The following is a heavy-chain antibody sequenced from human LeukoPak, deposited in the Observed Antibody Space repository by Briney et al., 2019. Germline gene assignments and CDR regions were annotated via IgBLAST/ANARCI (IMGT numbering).Heavy chain of an antibody. Sequence: ASVKVSCKASGYTFTNYYLHWVRQAPGQGLAWMGIINPSGGTTRYVEKFQGRVTMTRDTSASTVYMELSSLRSEDTAVYYCARGGYSESFYNPRSYGMDVWGQGTTVIVSS. D-gene: IGHD3-10*01. CDR1: GYTFTNYY. V-gene: IGHV1-46*01. J-gene: IGHJ6*02. CDR3: ARGGYSESFYNPRSYGMDV. CDR2: INPSGGTT.